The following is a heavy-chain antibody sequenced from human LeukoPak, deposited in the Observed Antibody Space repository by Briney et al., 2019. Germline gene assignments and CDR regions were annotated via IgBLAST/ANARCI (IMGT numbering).Heavy chain of an antibody. D-gene: IGHD6-13*01. CDR2: ISGSGGST. Sequence: PGGSLRLSCAAYTFTFNSFAMSWHSQPQGKGLEWVSAISGSGGSTYYPDSVKGRFTISKDNSKNTLFLQMNSLRAEDTAVYYCVKGRYSANWYYFDDWGQGTLVTVSS. CDR3: VKGRYSANWYYFDD. J-gene: IGHJ4*02. CDR1: TFTFNSFA. V-gene: IGHV3-23*01.